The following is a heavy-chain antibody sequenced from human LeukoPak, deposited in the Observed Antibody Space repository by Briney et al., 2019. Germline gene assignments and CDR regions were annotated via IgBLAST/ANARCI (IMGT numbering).Heavy chain of an antibody. D-gene: IGHD2-2*01. CDR2: IYSGGST. CDR1: GFTFSSYA. CDR3: ARDLTSCSSTSCYYDAFDI. J-gene: IGHJ3*02. V-gene: IGHV3-53*01. Sequence: GGSLRLSCAASGFTFSSYAMHWVRQAPGKGLEWVSDIYSGGSTYYADSVKGRFTISRDNSKNTLYLQMNSLRAEDTAVYYCARDLTSCSSTSCYYDAFDIWGQGTMVTVSS.